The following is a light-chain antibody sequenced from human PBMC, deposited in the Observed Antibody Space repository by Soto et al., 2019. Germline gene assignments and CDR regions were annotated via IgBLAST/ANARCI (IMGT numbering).Light chain of an antibody. CDR1: QSVSSN. Sequence: EIVMTQSAATLSETPGERATLSCRASQSVSSNLAWYQQKPGQAPRLLIYGASTRATGIPARFSGSGSGTEFTLTISSLQSEDFAVYYCQQYNNCPALTFGGGTKVDIK. CDR3: QQYNNCPALT. CDR2: GAS. V-gene: IGKV3-15*01. J-gene: IGKJ4*01.